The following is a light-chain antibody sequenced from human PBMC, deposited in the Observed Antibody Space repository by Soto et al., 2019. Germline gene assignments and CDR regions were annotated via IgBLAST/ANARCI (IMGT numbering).Light chain of an antibody. CDR3: SAYAGTNDLGV. J-gene: IGLJ2*01. CDR1: SRDIGLYYF. CDR2: EVT. V-gene: IGLV2-8*01. Sequence: QSVLTQPPSASGSPGQSVTISCTGTSRDIGLYYFVSWYQQHPGKAPKLIIYEVTKRPSGVPDRFSGSKSGNTASLTVSDLQTEDAADYYCSAYAGTNDLGVFGGGTKLTVL.